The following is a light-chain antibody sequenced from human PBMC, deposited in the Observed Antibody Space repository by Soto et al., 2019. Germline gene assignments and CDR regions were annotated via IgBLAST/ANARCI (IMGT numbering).Light chain of an antibody. CDR1: QSVSTRY. V-gene: IGKV3-20*01. CDR3: HQFGCSPPAFT. CDR2: GAS. J-gene: IGKJ2*01. Sequence: ESMLTQSPGTLSLSPEERATLSCRASQSVSTRYLAWYQQKPGQAPRLLIYGASIRATGIPDRFSGSGSGTDFTLTISRLEPEDFAVYYCHQFGCSPPAFTFGQGTKLEI.